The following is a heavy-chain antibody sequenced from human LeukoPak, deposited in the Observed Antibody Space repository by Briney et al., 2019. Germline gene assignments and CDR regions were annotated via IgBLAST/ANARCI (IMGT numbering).Heavy chain of an antibody. Sequence: PSETLSLTCTVSGGSISSYYWSWIRQPPGKGLEWIGYIYYSGSTNYNPSLKSRVTISVDTSKNQFSLKLSSVTAADTAMYYCARGSGSYDGNWFDPWGQGTLVTVSS. D-gene: IGHD1-26*01. CDR3: ARGSGSYDGNWFDP. V-gene: IGHV4-59*01. CDR1: GGSISSYY. CDR2: IYYSGST. J-gene: IGHJ5*02.